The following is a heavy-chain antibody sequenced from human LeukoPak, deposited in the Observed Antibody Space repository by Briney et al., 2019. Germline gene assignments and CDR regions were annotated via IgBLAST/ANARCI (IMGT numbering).Heavy chain of an antibody. CDR3: ARDSRPGSTSCYHT. Sequence: ASVKVSRKATGYTFTGYYMHWVRPAPGQGLEWMGWINPNSGGTNYAQKFQGRVTMTRDTSISTAYMELSRLRSDDTAVYYCARDSRPGSTSCYHTWGQGTLVTVSS. D-gene: IGHD2-2*01. J-gene: IGHJ5*02. V-gene: IGHV1-2*02. CDR1: GYTFTGYY. CDR2: INPNSGGT.